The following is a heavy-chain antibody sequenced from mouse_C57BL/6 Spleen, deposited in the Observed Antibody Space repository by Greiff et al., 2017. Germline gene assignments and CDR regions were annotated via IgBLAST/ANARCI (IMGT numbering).Heavy chain of an antibody. D-gene: IGHD1-1*01. V-gene: IGHV1-72*01. Sequence: QVQLQQPGAELVKPGASVKLSCKASGYTFTSYWMHWVKQRPGRGLEWIGRIDPNSGGTKYNEKFKSKATLTVDKPSSTAYMQLRSLTSEDSAVYYCARDYYGSSSHFDYWGQGTTLTVSS. CDR2: IDPNSGGT. CDR1: GYTFTSYW. CDR3: ARDYYGSSSHFDY. J-gene: IGHJ2*01.